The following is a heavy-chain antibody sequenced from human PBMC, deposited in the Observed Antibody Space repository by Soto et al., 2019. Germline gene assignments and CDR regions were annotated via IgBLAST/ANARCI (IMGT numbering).Heavy chain of an antibody. D-gene: IGHD2-21*02. Sequence: SETLSLTCTVSGGSISSGDYYWSWIRQPPGKGLEWIGYIYDSGSTNYNPSLKSRVTISVDTSKNQFSLKLSSVTAADTAVYYRAREGDWRYFDHWGQGTLVTVSS. J-gene: IGHJ4*02. V-gene: IGHV4-61*08. CDR3: AREGDWRYFDH. CDR2: IYDSGST. CDR1: GGSISSGDYY.